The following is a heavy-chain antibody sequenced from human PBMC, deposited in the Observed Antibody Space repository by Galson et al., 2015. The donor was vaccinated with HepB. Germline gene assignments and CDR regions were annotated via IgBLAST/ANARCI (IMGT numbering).Heavy chain of an antibody. CDR1: GASISTSTYY. Sequence: ETLSLTCTVSGASISTSTYYWGWIRQPPGKGLEWIGIIYYSGNTYYNPSLKSRVTMSVDTSKNQFSLNLSSVTAADTAVYYCARNGYSAYVDRWGQGTLVTVSS. J-gene: IGHJ5*02. D-gene: IGHD5-12*01. CDR2: IYYSGNT. CDR3: ARNGYSAYVDR. V-gene: IGHV4-39*01.